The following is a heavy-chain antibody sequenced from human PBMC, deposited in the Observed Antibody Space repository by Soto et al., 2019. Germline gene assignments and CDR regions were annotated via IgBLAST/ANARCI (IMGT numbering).Heavy chain of an antibody. CDR1: GFTFSSYS. J-gene: IGHJ4*02. D-gene: IGHD6-19*01. CDR2: ISSSSSTI. V-gene: IGHV3-48*02. Sequence: EVQLVESGGGLVQPGGSLRLSCAASGFTFSSYSMNWVRQAPGKGLEWVSYISSSSSTIYYADSVKGRFTISRDNAKNALDLQTNSQRDEDAAGYYCARRDGSGGPYVDYWGQGTLVTGSS. CDR3: ARRDGSGGPYVDY.